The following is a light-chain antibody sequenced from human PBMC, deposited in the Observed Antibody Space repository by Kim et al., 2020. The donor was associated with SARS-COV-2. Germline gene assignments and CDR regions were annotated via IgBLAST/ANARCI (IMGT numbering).Light chain of an antibody. Sequence: SESVEERVTFTCGDSENIPKCVAWYQRKQGKAPYLRIYMESSCQKGVPPRFSGSGFGKESPLTITGLQPEDLETYYGKRYSQFRTFGQGTKGGIK. CDR1: ENIPKC. CDR2: MES. V-gene: IGKV1-5*03. CDR3: KRYSQFRT. J-gene: IGKJ1*01.